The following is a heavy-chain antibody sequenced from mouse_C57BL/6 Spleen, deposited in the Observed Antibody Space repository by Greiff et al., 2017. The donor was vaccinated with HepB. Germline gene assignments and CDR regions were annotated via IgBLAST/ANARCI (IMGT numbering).Heavy chain of an antibody. J-gene: IGHJ2*01. CDR3: EREDYYGSSYVRYFDY. V-gene: IGHV1-42*01. Sequence: EVQLQQSGPELVKPGASVKISCKASGYSFTGYYMNWVKQSPEKSLEWIGEINPSTGGTTYNQKFKAKATLTVDKSSSTAYMQLTSLTSEDSAVYYCEREDYYGSSYVRYFDYWGQGTTLTVSS. D-gene: IGHD1-1*01. CDR2: INPSTGGT. CDR1: GYSFTGYY.